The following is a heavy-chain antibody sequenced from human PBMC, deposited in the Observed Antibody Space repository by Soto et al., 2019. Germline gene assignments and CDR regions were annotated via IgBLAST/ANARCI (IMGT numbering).Heavy chain of an antibody. J-gene: IGHJ4*02. CDR3: AKLSCSGGSFSSDY. Sequence: PGGSLRLSCAASGFTFSSYAMSWVRQAPGKGLEWVSAISGSGGSTYYADSVKGRFTISRDNSKNTLYLQMNSLRAEDTAVYYCAKLSCSGGSFSSDYWGQGTLVTVSS. CDR2: ISGSGGST. CDR1: GFTFSSYA. D-gene: IGHD2-15*01. V-gene: IGHV3-23*01.